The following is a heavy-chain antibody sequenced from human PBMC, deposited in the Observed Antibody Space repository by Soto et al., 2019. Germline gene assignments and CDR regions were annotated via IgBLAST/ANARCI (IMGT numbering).Heavy chain of an antibody. CDR2: IRIKAYVGTT. CDR1: VFTFVEYS. J-gene: IGHJ6*02. V-gene: IGHV3-49*04. CDR3: TSSTTLTIFGHIDA. Sequence: SRILACTSSVFTFVEYSIGWVRQAAVKGLEWVGFIRIKAYVGTTEYAASVKGRFTISIDDSKSIAYLQMNSLKTEETAVYYCTSSTTLTIFGHIDAWGQGTPVTVSS. D-gene: IGHD3-3*01.